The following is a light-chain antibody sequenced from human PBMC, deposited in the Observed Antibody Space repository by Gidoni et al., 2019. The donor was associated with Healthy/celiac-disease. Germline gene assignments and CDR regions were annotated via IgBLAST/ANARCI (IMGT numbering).Light chain of an antibody. V-gene: IGKV3-20*01. J-gene: IGKJ4*01. CDR1: QSVSSSY. CDR3: QQYGSSPPP. CDR2: GAS. Sequence: EIVFTQSPGTLSLSTGERAPLSCRSSQSVSSSYLAWYQQKPGQAPRLLIYGASSRATGIPDRFSGSGSGTDFTLNISRLEPEDFAVYYCQQYGSSPPPFGGGTKVEIK.